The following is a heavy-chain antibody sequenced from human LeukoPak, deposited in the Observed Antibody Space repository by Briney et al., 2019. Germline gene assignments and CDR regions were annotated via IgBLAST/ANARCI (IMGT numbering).Heavy chain of an antibody. V-gene: IGHV1-8*03. D-gene: IGHD6-13*01. CDR1: GYTFTSYD. CDR2: MNPNSGNT. J-gene: IGHJ5*02. CDR3: ATVGIAAAGTKLDP. Sequence: ASVKVSCKASGYTFTSYDINWVRQVTGQGLEWMGWMNPNSGNTGYAQKFQGRVTITADESTSTAYMELSSLRSEDTAVYYCATVGIAAAGTKLDPWGQGTLVTVSS.